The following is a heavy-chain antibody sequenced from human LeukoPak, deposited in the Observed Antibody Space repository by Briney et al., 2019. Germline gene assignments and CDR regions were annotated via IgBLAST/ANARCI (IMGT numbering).Heavy chain of an antibody. V-gene: IGHV4-59*12. D-gene: IGHD3-10*01. CDR3: ARDRSEWSAEDNWCDP. J-gene: IGHJ5*02. CDR1: GGSTTSYY. Sequence: SETQSLTCSVSGGSTTSYYWNWVRQFPGKRLEWIGYIYHTGTTTYNPSLQSRVAISIDTSTNQISLRLSSVTSADTAIYFCARDRSEWSAEDNWCDPWGQGILVTVSS. CDR2: IYHTGTT.